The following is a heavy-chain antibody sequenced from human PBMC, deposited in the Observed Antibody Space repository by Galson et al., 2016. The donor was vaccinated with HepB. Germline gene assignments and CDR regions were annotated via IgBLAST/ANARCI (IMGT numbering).Heavy chain of an antibody. D-gene: IGHD5-18*01. J-gene: IGHJ4*02. Sequence: SETLSLTCGVHGGSLNDYYWGWIRQPPGKGLEWIGEINHSGSTNYHPSLKSRVTISVDTSKNQFSLKLTSVTAADTAVYYCASLWGYTYGYDDYFGYWGQGTLVTVSS. CDR1: GGSLNDYY. CDR3: ASLWGYTYGYDDYFGY. CDR2: INHSGST. V-gene: IGHV4-34*01.